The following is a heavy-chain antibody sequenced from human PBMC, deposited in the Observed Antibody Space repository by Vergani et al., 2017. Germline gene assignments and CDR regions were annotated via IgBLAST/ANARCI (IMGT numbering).Heavy chain of an antibody. J-gene: IGHJ4*02. CDR1: GGSVRTSIGYY. V-gene: IGHV4-61*02. CDR3: ARGRRAEGCSGADK. D-gene: IGHD2-15*01. Sequence: QVQLQESGPGLVKPSQTLSLSCTVSGGSVRTSIGYYWPWIRQPAGKTLEWIGAIFSRGTTNYNPSFKNRVTMSVDTSKNQFSLKLNSVTAADTAVYYCARGRRAEGCSGADKWGQGTLVTVSS. CDR2: IFSRGTT.